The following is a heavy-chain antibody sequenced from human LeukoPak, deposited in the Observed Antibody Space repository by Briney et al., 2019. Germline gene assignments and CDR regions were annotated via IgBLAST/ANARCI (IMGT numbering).Heavy chain of an antibody. CDR2: ISASGGNT. D-gene: IGHD1-1*01. J-gene: IGHJ4*02. CDR3: ARSLKWNLVGFDY. V-gene: IGHV3-23*01. Sequence: PGGSLRLSCAASGFTFSSYAMTWVRQAPGKGLEWVSVISASGGNTFYADSVKGRFTISRDDSKNTLYVQMSSLSAEDTAVYYCARSLKWNLVGFDYWGQGTLVTVSS. CDR1: GFTFSSYA.